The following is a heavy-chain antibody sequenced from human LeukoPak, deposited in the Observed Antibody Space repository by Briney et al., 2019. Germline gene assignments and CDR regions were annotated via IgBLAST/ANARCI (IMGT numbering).Heavy chain of an antibody. J-gene: IGHJ4*02. CDR2: INPSGGST. D-gene: IGHD4-17*01. V-gene: IGHV1-46*01. CDR1: GYTFTSYY. Sequence: ASVKVSCKASGYTFTSYYMHWVRQAPGQGLEWMGIINPSGGSTSYAQKFQGRVTMTRDTSTSTVYMELSSLRSEDTAVYYCAREGISAYDYGDYPRAPLGGPLDYWGQGTLVTVSS. CDR3: AREGISAYDYGDYPRAPLGGPLDY.